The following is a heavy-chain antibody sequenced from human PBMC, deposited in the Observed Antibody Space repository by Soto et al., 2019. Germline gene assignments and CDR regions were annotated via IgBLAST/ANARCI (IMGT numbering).Heavy chain of an antibody. J-gene: IGHJ3*02. V-gene: IGHV3-33*01. CDR3: AXXGAXXXVVTAIHPDFDI. CDR2: IWYDGSNK. Sequence: QVQLVESGGGVVQPGRSLRLSCAASGFTFSSYGMHWVRQAPGKGLEWVAVIWYDGSNKYYADSVKGRFTISRDNSKNTLYLQMNSLRAEDTAVYYCAXXGAXXXVVTAIHPDFDIWGQGTMVTXSS. D-gene: IGHD2-21*02. CDR1: GFTFSSYG.